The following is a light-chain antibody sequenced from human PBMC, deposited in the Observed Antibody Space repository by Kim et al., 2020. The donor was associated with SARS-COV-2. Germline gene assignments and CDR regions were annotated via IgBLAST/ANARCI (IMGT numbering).Light chain of an antibody. V-gene: IGLV3-1*01. CDR3: QAWDSSTYV. CDR2: QDS. J-gene: IGLJ1*01. CDR1: KLGDKY. Sequence: SYELTQPPSVSVSPGQTVSITCSGDKLGDKYACWYQQKPGQCPVLVIYQDSKRPSGIPERFSGSNSGNTATLTISGTQAMDEADYYCQAWDSSTYVFGT.